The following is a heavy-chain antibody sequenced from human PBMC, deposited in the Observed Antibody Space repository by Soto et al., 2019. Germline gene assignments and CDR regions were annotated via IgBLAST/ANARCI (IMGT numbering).Heavy chain of an antibody. Sequence: ESGPTLVNPTQTLTLTCTFSGFSITGNGEGVGWIRQPPGKALEWLALIYWADDKRYSPSLRNRLTITLDNSKDQVILTMTDMGPADTATYYCAHGYVQLLATFHYFDSWGHGTQVTSSS. CDR1: GFSITGNGEG. J-gene: IGHJ4*01. D-gene: IGHD2-2*01. CDR3: AHGYVQLLATFHYFDS. CDR2: IYWADDK. V-gene: IGHV2-5*02.